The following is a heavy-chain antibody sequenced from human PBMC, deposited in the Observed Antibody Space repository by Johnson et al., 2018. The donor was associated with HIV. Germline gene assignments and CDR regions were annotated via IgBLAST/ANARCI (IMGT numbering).Heavy chain of an antibody. D-gene: IGHD3-22*01. CDR3: ARQSPYYFDRSGYPAAFDI. CDR1: GFTVSSNY. Sequence: VQLVESGGGLIQPGGSLRLSCAASGFTVSSNYMSWVRQATGKGLEWVSVIYSGGSTNYADSVKGRFTISRDNSKNTLYLEMSSLRAEDTAVYYCARQSPYYFDRSGYPAAFDIWGQGTMVTVSS. J-gene: IGHJ3*02. V-gene: IGHV3-66*04. CDR2: IYSGGST.